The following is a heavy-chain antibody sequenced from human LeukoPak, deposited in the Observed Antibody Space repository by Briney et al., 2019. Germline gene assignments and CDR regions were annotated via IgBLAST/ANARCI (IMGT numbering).Heavy chain of an antibody. J-gene: IGHJ5*02. CDR2: IYYSGST. CDR3: ARDWGSSGWFDP. Sequence: KPSETLSLTCTVSGGSISSGDYYWSWIRQPPGKGLEWIGYIYYSGSTYYNPSLKSRVTISVDTSKNQFSLKLSSVTAADTAVYYCARDWGSSGWFDPWGQGTLVTVSS. D-gene: IGHD6-6*01. V-gene: IGHV4-30-4*08. CDR1: GGSISSGDYY.